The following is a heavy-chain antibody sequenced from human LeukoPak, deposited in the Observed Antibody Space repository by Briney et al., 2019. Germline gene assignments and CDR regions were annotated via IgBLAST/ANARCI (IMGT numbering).Heavy chain of an antibody. D-gene: IGHD3-3*01. V-gene: IGHV4-59*01. CDR3: ARGATIFGVIISDTFEI. J-gene: IGHJ3*02. CDR2: IYYTGST. CDR1: GGSITSYY. Sequence: SETLFLTCTVSGGSITSYYWSWIRQPPGKGLEWMGYIYYTGSTSYNPSLKSRITISVDTSKNQFSLKLSSVTAADTAVYYCARGATIFGVIISDTFEIWGQGTMVTVSS.